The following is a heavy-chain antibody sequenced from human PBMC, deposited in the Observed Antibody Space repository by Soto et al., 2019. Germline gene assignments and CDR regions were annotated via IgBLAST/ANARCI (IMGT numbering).Heavy chain of an antibody. CDR3: ATDRVAFDM. Sequence: GASVKVSCKASGYMFTVYYIHCVRQAPGQGLEWMGWINPKSGGTKYAEKFQGRVSMTGDTSITTAYLELSSLTSDDTAVYYCATDRVAFDMWGQGTKVTVSS. V-gene: IGHV1-2*02. CDR2: INPKSGGT. CDR1: GYMFTVYY. J-gene: IGHJ3*02. D-gene: IGHD3-22*01.